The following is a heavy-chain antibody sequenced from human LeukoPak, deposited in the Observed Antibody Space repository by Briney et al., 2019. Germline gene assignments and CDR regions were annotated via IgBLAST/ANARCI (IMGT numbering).Heavy chain of an antibody. V-gene: IGHV4-34*01. CDR2: INHSGST. Sequence: SETLSLTCAVYGGSFSGCYWSWIRQPPGKGLEWIGEINHSGSTNYNPSLKSRVTISVDTSKNQFSLKLSSVTAADTAVYYCARGSTTMVRGVSFSWGQGTLVTVSS. CDR3: ARGSTTMVRGVSFS. D-gene: IGHD3-10*01. CDR1: GGSFSGCY. J-gene: IGHJ5*02.